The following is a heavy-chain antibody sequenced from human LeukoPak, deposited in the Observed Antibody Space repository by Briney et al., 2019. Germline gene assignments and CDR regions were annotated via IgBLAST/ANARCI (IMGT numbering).Heavy chain of an antibody. D-gene: IGHD3-10*01. Sequence: ASVKVSCKASGYTFTKYYMHWVRQAPGQGLEWMGIINPSGGSTLYAQKFQGRVTLTRDTSTTTVYMEVTSLRSEDTAVYYCARDPYGSGIGDIWGQGTMVTVSS. J-gene: IGHJ3*02. V-gene: IGHV1-46*01. CDR2: INPSGGST. CDR1: GYTFTKYY. CDR3: ARDPYGSGIGDI.